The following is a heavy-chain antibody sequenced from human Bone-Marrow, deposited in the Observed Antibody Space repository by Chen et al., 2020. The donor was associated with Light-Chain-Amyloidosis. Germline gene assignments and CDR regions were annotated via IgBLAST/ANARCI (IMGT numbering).Heavy chain of an antibody. CDR1: GYTFPNYW. CDR3: ARRRDGYNFDY. V-gene: IGHV5-51*01. Sequence: EVQLEQSGPEVKKPGESLKISCKGSGYTFPNYWIGWVRQMPGKGLEWMGVIYPDDSDARYSPSFEGKDTISADKSITTAYLQWRSLKASDTAMYYCARRRDGYNFDYWGQGTLVTVSS. J-gene: IGHJ4*02. D-gene: IGHD5-12*01. CDR2: IYPDDSDA.